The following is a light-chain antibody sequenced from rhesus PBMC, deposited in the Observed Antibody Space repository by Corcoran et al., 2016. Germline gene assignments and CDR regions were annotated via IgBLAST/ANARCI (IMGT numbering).Light chain of an antibody. V-gene: IGKV1-44*02. CDR1: QTISSY. CDR3: PQHHSHPSS. CDR2: DAS. J-gene: IGKJ2*01. Sequence: DIQMTQSPSSLSASLGDRVTITCRASQTISSYLAWYQQKPGKVPKLLIYDASNFESGVPSRFSGRGTGTELTITISSLQPEDFATYYFPQHHSHPSSFGQGTKVVIK.